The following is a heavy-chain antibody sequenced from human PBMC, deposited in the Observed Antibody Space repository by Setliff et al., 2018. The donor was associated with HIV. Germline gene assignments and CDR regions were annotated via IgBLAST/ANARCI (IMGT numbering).Heavy chain of an antibody. D-gene: IGHD3-22*01. V-gene: IGHV4-39*01. Sequence: SETLSLTCTVYGDSISTNSPYWAWIRQPPGKGLEWIGTIFYSGFTYYNPSLKSRVSIAVDTSKNQISLRLSTVTVADTAVYYCARHWDYDRSSSYFRAFDIWGQGTMVTVSS. CDR3: ARHWDYDRSSSYFRAFDI. CDR1: GDSISTNSPY. J-gene: IGHJ3*02. CDR2: IFYSGFT.